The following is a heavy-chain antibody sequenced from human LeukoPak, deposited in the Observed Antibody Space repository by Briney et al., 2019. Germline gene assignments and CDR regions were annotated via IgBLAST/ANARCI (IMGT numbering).Heavy chain of an antibody. CDR3: ARSYGSMVY. D-gene: IGHD6-13*01. CDR2: IYHSGST. V-gene: IGHV4-38-2*02. Sequence: SETLSLTCTVSGYSISSGYYWGWIRQPPGKGLEWIGSIYHSGSTYYNPSLKSRVTISVDTSKNQFSLKLSSVTAADTAVYYCARSYGSMVYWGQGTLVTVSS. CDR1: GYSISSGYY. J-gene: IGHJ4*02.